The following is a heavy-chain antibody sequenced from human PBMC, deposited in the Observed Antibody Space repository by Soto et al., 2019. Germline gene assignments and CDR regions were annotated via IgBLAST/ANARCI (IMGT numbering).Heavy chain of an antibody. J-gene: IGHJ5*02. CDR3: ARHLPLLHYYGSSFNWFDP. V-gene: IGHV4-39*01. CDR2: IYYSGST. Sequence: SETLSLTCTFSGCSISSSSYYWGWIRQPPGKGLEWIGSIYYSGSTYYNPSLKSRVTISVDTSKNQFSLKLSSVTAADTAVYYCARHLPLLHYYGSSFNWFDPWGQGTLVTVSS. CDR1: GCSISSSSYY. D-gene: IGHD3-10*01.